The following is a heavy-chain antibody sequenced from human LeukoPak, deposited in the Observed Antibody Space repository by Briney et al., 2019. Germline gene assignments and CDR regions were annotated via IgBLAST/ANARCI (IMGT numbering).Heavy chain of an antibody. CDR3: AVGGRGYCSSTSCYRAPFSFDP. CDR1: GGSFSGYY. V-gene: IGHV4-34*01. J-gene: IGHJ5*02. D-gene: IGHD2-2*02. Sequence: SETLSLTCAVYGGSFSGYYWSWIRQPPGKGLEWIGEINHSGSTNYNPSLKSRVTISVDTSKNQFSLKLSSVTAADTAVYYCAVGGRGYCSSTSCYRAPFSFDPWGQGILVTVSS. CDR2: INHSGST.